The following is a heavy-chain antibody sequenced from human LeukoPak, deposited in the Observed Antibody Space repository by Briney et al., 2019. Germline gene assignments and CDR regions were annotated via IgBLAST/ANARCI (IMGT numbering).Heavy chain of an antibody. V-gene: IGHV3-15*01. J-gene: IGHJ4*02. D-gene: IGHD6-13*01. Sequence: PGGSLRLSCTASGFTFSAAYMIWVRQAPGKGLEWVGRIKSNSAGGTTDYASPVKGRFIISRDDSKTTVYLQTNSLKTEDTAVYYCSTDAGYDSRWYNYWGQGTLVTVSS. CDR1: GFTFSAAY. CDR3: STDAGYDSRWYNY. CDR2: IKSNSAGGTT.